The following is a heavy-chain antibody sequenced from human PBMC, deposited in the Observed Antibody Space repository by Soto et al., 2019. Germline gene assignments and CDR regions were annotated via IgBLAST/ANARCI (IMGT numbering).Heavy chain of an antibody. V-gene: IGHV1-69*01. Sequence: QVQLVQSGAEVKKPGSSVKVSCKASGGTFSSYAISWVRQAPGQGLEWMGGIIPIFGTANYAQKFQGRVTITADESTSTAYLELSSLRSEDTAVYYCAAEYCSSTSCYNRGHDWGQGTLVTVSS. D-gene: IGHD2-2*02. CDR2: IIPIFGTA. CDR1: GGTFSSYA. CDR3: AAEYCSSTSCYNRGHD. J-gene: IGHJ4*02.